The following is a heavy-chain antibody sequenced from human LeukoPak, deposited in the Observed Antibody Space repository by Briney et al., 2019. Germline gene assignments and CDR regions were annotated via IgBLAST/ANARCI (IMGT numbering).Heavy chain of an antibody. Sequence: PGGSLRLSCAASGFTFSSYAMHWVRQAPGKGLEWVAVISYDGSNKYYADSVKGRFTISRDNSKNTLYLQMNSLRAEDTAVYYCASSYYYDSSGPLANWGQGTMVTVSS. D-gene: IGHD3-22*01. CDR1: GFTFSSYA. J-gene: IGHJ3*01. CDR2: ISYDGSNK. CDR3: ASSYYYDSSGPLAN. V-gene: IGHV3-30-3*01.